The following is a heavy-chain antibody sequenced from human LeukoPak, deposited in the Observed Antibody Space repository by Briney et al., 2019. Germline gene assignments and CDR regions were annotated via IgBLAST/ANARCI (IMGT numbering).Heavy chain of an antibody. CDR3: ARDQQWLVNYYYYYYMDV. J-gene: IGHJ6*03. CDR1: GFTVRSNS. CDR2: IYSGTI. D-gene: IGHD6-19*01. Sequence: GGSLRLSCTVSGFTVRSNSMSWVRQAPGKGLEWVSFIYSGTIHYSDSVKGRFTISRDNSKNTLYLQMNSLRAEDTAVYYCARDQQWLVNYYYYYYMDVWGKGTTVTVSS. V-gene: IGHV3-53*01.